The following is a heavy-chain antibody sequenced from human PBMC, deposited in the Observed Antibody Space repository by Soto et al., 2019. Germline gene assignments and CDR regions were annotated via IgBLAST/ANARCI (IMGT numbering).Heavy chain of an antibody. CDR1: GFSLSTSGVG. D-gene: IGHD6-13*01. CDR3: AHTSSSSSRYGDYYGMDV. V-gene: IGHV2-5*01. CDR2: IYWNDDK. Sequence: SGPTLVNPTQTLTLTCTFSGFSLSTSGVGVGWIRQPPGKALEWLALIYWNDDKRYSPSLKSRLTITKDTSKNQVVLTMTNMDPVDTATYYCAHTSSSSSRYGDYYGMDVWGQGTTVTVSS. J-gene: IGHJ6*02.